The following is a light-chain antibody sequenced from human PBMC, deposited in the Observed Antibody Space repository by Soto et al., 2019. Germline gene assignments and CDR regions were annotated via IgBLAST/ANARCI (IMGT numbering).Light chain of an antibody. Sequence: DTQMTQSPSSVSAAVGDTVTITCRPIQGISVWLAWYQVKPGQAPKLLIYATSRIHGVPSRFAGSGFEIDFTLTINNLQPEDSAICCCQQGNFFPWTFGEGTKVEVK. V-gene: IGKV1-12*01. CDR1: QGISVW. J-gene: IGKJ1*01. CDR3: QQGNFFPWT. CDR2: ATS.